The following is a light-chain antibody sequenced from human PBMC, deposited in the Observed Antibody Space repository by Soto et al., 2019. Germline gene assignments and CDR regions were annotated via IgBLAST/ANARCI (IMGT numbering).Light chain of an antibody. CDR2: LGS. CDR3: MQALQTPLT. Sequence: DIVMTQSPLSLPVTPGEPASISCRSSQSLLHSNGYDYLDWYLQKPGQSPQVLIYLGSNRASGVPDRFSGSGSGTDFTLKISRVEAEDVGVYYCMQALQTPLTFGQGTRLEIK. CDR1: QSLLHSNGYDY. V-gene: IGKV2-28*01. J-gene: IGKJ5*01.